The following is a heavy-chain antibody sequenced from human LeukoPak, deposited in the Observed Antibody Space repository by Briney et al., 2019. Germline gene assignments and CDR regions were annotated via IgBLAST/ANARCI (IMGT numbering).Heavy chain of an antibody. CDR2: ISGDGGST. J-gene: IGHJ6*03. V-gene: IGHV3-43*02. CDR1: GFTFDDYA. CDR3: AKDDYGYYYYMDV. Sequence: SGGSLRLSCAASGFTFDDYAMHWVRQAPGKGLEWVSLISGDGGSTYYADSVKGRFTISRDNSKNTLYLQMNSLRAEDTAVYYCAKDDYGYYYYMDVWGKGTTVTVSS. D-gene: IGHD4-17*01.